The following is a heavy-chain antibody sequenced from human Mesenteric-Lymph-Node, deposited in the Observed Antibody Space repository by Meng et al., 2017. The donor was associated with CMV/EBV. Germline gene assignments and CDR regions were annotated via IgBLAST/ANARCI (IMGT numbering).Heavy chain of an antibody. CDR1: GFSFSRYA. CDR3: AKWGLFDAFDI. Sequence: GESLKISCAASGFSFSRYAMHWVRQTPGQGLEWVALIRYDGSNEYYADSVKGRFTISRDNSKNTLYLQMNSLRTEDTAVYYCAKWGLFDAFDIWGQGTMVTVSS. J-gene: IGHJ3*02. V-gene: IGHV3-30*02. CDR2: IRYDGSNE. D-gene: IGHD7-27*01.